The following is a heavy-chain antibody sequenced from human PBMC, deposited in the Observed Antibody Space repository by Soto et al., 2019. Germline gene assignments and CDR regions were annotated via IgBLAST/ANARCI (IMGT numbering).Heavy chain of an antibody. CDR3: ARASLHCSSTSCSPGYYGMDV. V-gene: IGHV3-21*01. CDR2: ISSSSSYI. D-gene: IGHD2-2*01. Sequence: PGGSLRLSCAASGFTFSSYSMNWVRQAPGKGLEWVSSISSSSSYIYYADSVKGRFTISRDNAKNSLYLQMNSLRAEDTAVYYCARASLHCSSTSCSPGYYGMDVWGQGTTVTVSS. J-gene: IGHJ6*02. CDR1: GFTFSSYS.